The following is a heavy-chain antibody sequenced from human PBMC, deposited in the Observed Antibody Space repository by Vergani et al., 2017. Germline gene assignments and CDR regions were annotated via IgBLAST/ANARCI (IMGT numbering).Heavy chain of an antibody. CDR3: ARVIVGARGGYFDY. CDR2: IYYSGST. J-gene: IGHJ4*02. CDR1: GGSVSSGSYY. Sequence: QVQLQQWGAGLLKPSEALSLTCTVSGGSVSSGSYYWSWIRQPPGKGLEWIGYIYYSGSTNYNPSLKSRVTISVDTSKNQFSLKLSSVTAADTAVYYCARVIVGARGGYFDYWGQGTLVTVSS. D-gene: IGHD1-26*01. V-gene: IGHV4-61*01.